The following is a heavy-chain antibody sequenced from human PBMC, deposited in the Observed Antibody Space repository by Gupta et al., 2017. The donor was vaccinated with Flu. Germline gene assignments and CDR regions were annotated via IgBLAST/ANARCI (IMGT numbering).Heavy chain of an antibody. D-gene: IGHD1-26*01. Sequence: NWVRQAPGKGLEWVASISFSGGYIHYADSVKGRFTISRDNAENSLFLQMGTLTAEDSAVYYCARLGPYDAFDIWGQETVVSVSS. J-gene: IGHJ3*02. CDR2: ISFSGGYI. V-gene: IGHV3-21*06. CDR3: ARLGPYDAFDI.